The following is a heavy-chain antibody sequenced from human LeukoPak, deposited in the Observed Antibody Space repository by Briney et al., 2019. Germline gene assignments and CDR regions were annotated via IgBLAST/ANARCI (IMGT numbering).Heavy chain of an antibody. V-gene: IGHV1-2*02. D-gene: IGHD3-9*01. J-gene: IGHJ4*02. CDR3: ARDIYDILTGYYSVAPSFDY. CDR2: INPNSGGT. CDR1: GYSFIDYY. Sequence: ASVKVSCKASGYSFIDYYMHWVRQAPGQGLEWMGWINPNSGGTNYAQRFQGRVTMTRDTSISTAYMELSRLRSDDTAVYYCARDIYDILTGYYSVAPSFDYWGQGTLVTVSS.